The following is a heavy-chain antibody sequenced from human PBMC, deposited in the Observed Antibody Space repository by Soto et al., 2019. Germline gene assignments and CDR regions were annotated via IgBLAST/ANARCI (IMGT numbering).Heavy chain of an antibody. Sequence: EVQLVESGGGLVQPGGSLKLSCAASGFTFSGSAMHWVRQASGKGLEWVGRIRSKANSYATAYAASVKGRFTISRDESKNTAYLQMNSPKTEDTAVYYCTRRTTVTTESYYYYGMDVWGQGTTVTGSS. CDR1: GFTFSGSA. D-gene: IGHD4-17*01. CDR3: TRRTTVTTESYYYYGMDV. CDR2: IRSKANSYAT. J-gene: IGHJ6*02. V-gene: IGHV3-73*02.